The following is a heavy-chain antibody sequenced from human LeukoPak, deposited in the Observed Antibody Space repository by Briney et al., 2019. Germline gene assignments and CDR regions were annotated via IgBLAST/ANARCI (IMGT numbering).Heavy chain of an antibody. CDR2: IKQDGSEK. CDR1: GFSFDNYG. D-gene: IGHD3-9*01. V-gene: IGHV3-7*01. J-gene: IGHJ6*02. CDR3: ASDYHYDILTGYYYYYGMDV. Sequence: GGSLRLSCVTSGFSFDNYGMSWVRRAPGKGLEWVANIKQDGSEKYYVDSVKGRFTISRDNAKNSLYLQMNSLRAEDTAVYYCASDYHYDILTGYYYYYGMDVWGQGTTVTVSS.